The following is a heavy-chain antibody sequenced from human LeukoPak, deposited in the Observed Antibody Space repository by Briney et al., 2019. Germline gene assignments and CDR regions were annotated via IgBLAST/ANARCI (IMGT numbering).Heavy chain of an antibody. CDR2: MNPNSGNT. J-gene: IGHJ4*02. CDR3: AIRPATIQPDY. D-gene: IGHD5-12*01. V-gene: IGHV1-8*01. CDR1: GHSFTSYD. Sequence: GASVKVSCKASGHSFTSYDINWVRQATGQGLEWTGWMNPNSGNTGYAQKFQGRVTMTRNTSISTAYMELSSLRSEDTAVYYCAIRPATIQPDYWGQGTLVTVSS.